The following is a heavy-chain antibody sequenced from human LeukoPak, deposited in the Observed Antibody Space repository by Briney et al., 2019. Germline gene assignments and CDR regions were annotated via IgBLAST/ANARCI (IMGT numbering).Heavy chain of an antibody. CDR2: ISYDGSNK. CDR3: AGGLDFPAGYFDY. Sequence: HPGGSLRLSCAASGFTFSSYAMHWVRQAPGKGLEWVAVISYDGSNKYYADSVKGRFTISRDNSKNTLYLQMNSLRAEDTAVYYCAGGLDFPAGYFDYWGQGTLVTVSS. V-gene: IGHV3-30-3*01. D-gene: IGHD2/OR15-2a*01. CDR1: GFTFSSYA. J-gene: IGHJ4*02.